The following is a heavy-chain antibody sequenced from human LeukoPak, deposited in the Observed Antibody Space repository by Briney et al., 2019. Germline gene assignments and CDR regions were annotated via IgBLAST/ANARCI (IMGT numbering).Heavy chain of an antibody. Sequence: ASVKVSCKASGYTFTSYAMRWVRQAPGQRLEWMGWINAGNGNTKYSQKFQGRVTMTRDTSISTAYMELSRLRSDDTAVYYCVSGHITYYYYMDVWGKGTTVTVSS. D-gene: IGHD2-21*01. J-gene: IGHJ6*03. CDR2: INAGNGNT. CDR1: GYTFTSYA. V-gene: IGHV1-3*01. CDR3: VSGHITYYYYMDV.